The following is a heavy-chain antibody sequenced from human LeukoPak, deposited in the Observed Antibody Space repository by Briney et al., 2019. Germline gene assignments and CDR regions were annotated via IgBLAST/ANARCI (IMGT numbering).Heavy chain of an antibody. CDR1: GFTFSTYS. CDR2: ISSSSSYI. D-gene: IGHD3-22*01. CDR3: ARDLVVAGLVP. J-gene: IGHJ5*02. Sequence: GGSLRLSCVGSGFTFSTYSMNWVRQAPGKGLQWVSSISSSSSYIYYGDSVKGRFTTSRDNAKNSLYLQMNSLRAEDTAIYYCARDLVVAGLVPWGQGTLILVSS. V-gene: IGHV3-21*01.